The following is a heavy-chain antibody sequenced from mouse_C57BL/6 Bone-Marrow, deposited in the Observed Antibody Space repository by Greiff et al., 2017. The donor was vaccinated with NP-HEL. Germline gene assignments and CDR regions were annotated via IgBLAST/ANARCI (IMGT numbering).Heavy chain of an antibody. Sequence: EVKVVESGGGLVQPGGSLKLSCAASGFTFSDYYMYWVRQTPEKRLEWVAYISNGGGSTYYPDTVKGRFTISRDNAKNTLYLQMSRLKSEDTAMYYCARLYYCGSSHWYFDVWGTGTTVTVSS. CDR1: GFTFSDYY. V-gene: IGHV5-12*01. D-gene: IGHD1-1*01. CDR2: ISNGGGST. J-gene: IGHJ1*03. CDR3: ARLYYCGSSHWYFDV.